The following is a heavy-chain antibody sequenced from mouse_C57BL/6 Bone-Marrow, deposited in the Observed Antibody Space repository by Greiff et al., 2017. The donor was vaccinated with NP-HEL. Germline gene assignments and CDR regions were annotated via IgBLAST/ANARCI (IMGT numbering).Heavy chain of an antibody. D-gene: IGHD1-1*02. CDR3: AIHYARDHIDY. Sequence: QVQLQQPGAELVKPGASVKVSCKASGYTFTSYWMHWVKQRPGQGLEWIGRIHPSDSDTNYNQKFKGKATLTVDKSSSTAYMQLSSRTAADAAVYYFAIHYARDHIDYWGQGTTLTVSS. V-gene: IGHV1-74*01. CDR1: GYTFTSYW. CDR2: IHPSDSDT. J-gene: IGHJ2*01.